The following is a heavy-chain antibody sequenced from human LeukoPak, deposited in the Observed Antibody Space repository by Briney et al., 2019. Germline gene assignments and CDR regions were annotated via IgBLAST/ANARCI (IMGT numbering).Heavy chain of an antibody. V-gene: IGHV1-2*04. CDR2: INPNSGGT. Sequence: ASVKVSFTASGYTFTGYYMHWVRQAPGQGLEWMGWINPNSGGTNYAQKFQGWVTMTRDTSISTAYMELSRLRSDDTAVYYCATTGYSSGRTFDYWGQGTLVTVSS. CDR1: GYTFTGYY. D-gene: IGHD6-19*01. CDR3: ATTGYSSGRTFDY. J-gene: IGHJ4*02.